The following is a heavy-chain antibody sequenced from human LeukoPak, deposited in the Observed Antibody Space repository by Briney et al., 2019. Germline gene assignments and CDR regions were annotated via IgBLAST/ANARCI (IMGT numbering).Heavy chain of an antibody. CDR2: MHHSGSA. Sequence: GSLRLSCAASGFTFSSYWMSWVRQSPGKGLEWIGFMHHSGSANSNPSLKSRVTISVDTSKNQFSLNLSSVTAADTAVYYCARLLNDYGLGSYSVCWFDPWGQGTLVTVSS. V-gene: IGHV4-59*08. CDR1: GFTFSSYW. J-gene: IGHJ5*02. D-gene: IGHD3-10*01. CDR3: ARLLNDYGLGSYSVCWFDP.